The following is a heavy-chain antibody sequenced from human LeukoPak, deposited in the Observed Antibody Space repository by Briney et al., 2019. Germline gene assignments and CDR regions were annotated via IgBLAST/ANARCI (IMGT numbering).Heavy chain of an antibody. CDR1: GYTFTGYY. V-gene: IGHV1-69*02. CDR2: IIPILGIA. D-gene: IGHD6-19*01. CDR3: ARSIAVAGTFLYY. Sequence: SAKVSCKASGYTFTGYYMHWVRQAPGQGLEWMGRIIPILGIANYAQKFQGRVTITADKSTSTAYMELSSLRSEDTAVYYCARSIAVAGTFLYYWGQGTLVTVSS. J-gene: IGHJ4*02.